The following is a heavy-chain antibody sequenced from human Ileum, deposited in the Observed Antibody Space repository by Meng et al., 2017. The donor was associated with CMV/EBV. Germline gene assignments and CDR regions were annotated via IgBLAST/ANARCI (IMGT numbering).Heavy chain of an antibody. V-gene: IGHV4-30-4*01. CDR3: GRKPSGTGRFDY. CDR2: IYYSGST. D-gene: IGHD1-14*01. Sequence: QVPLQESCPRLVKPSRALPLTCAVSGDSLSSGGYYWGWIRQPPGKGLEWIGYIYYSGSTYYNPSLKRRVTILVDTSNNQFSRRLSSVTAAATAFYYGGRKPSGTGRFDYWGQGTLVTVSS. J-gene: IGHJ4*02. CDR1: GDSLSSGGYY.